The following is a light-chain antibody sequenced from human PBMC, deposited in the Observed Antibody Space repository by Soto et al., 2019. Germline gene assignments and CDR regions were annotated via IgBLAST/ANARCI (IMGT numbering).Light chain of an antibody. CDR3: QQRSSWPRIT. Sequence: EIVLTQSAGTLSLSPGERATLSCRASQTVSRNYLAWYQQKPGQAPRLLIYGASSRATGIPDRFSGSGSGTDFTLTISRLEPEDFAVYYCQQRSSWPRITFGQGTRLEI. CDR1: QTVSRNY. V-gene: IGKV3D-20*02. CDR2: GAS. J-gene: IGKJ5*01.